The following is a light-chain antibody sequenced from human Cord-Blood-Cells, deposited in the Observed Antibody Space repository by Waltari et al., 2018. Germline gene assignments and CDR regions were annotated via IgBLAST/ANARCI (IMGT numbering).Light chain of an antibody. J-gene: IGLJ1*01. CDR1: SSNIGRNT. CDR3: AAWDDSLNGYV. V-gene: IGLV1-44*01. Sequence: QSVLTQPPSASGTPGQRVTISCSGSSSNIGRNTVNWYQQLPGTAPKLLIYSNNQRPSGVPDRFSGSKSGTSASLAISGLQSEDGADYYCAAWDDSLNGYVFGTGTKVTVL. CDR2: SNN.